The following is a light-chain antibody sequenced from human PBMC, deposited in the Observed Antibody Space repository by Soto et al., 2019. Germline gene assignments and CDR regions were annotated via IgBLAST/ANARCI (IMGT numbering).Light chain of an antibody. J-gene: IGLJ1*01. CDR2: EVS. V-gene: IGLV2-14*01. Sequence: QSVLTQPASVSGSPGQSITISCTGTSSDFAVHNYVSWYQQHPGKAPKLMIYEVSNRPSGVSNRFSGSKSGNTASLTISGLQAEDEADYYCSSYTSSSTYVFGTGTKVTVL. CDR3: SSYTSSSTYV. CDR1: SSDFAVHNY.